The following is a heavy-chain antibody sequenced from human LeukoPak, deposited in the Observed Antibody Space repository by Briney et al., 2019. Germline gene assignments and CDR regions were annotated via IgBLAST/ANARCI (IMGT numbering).Heavy chain of an antibody. CDR1: GFTFSSYN. D-gene: IGHD3-10*01. Sequence: GGSLRLSCATSGFTFSSYNMNWVRQAPGKGLEWVSAISASGGSTYYADSVKGRFTISRDNSKNTVYVQMNSLRAADTAVYYCAKGPRYYGSGSYYLDYWGQGTLVTVSS. J-gene: IGHJ4*02. CDR3: AKGPRYYGSGSYYLDY. CDR2: ISASGGST. V-gene: IGHV3-23*01.